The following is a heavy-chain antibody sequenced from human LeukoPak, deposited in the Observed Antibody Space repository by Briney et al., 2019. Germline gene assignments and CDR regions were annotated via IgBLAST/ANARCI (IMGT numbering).Heavy chain of an antibody. CDR3: ASSFIHDYGDYVGHY. V-gene: IGHV1-69*05. CDR2: IIPIFGTA. Sequence: ASVRVSCKASGGTFSSYAISWVRQAPGRGLEWMGGIIPIFGTANYAQKFQGRVTITTDESTSTAYMELSSLRSEDTAVYYCASSFIHDYGDYVGHYWGQGTLVTVSS. CDR1: GGTFSSYA. D-gene: IGHD4-17*01. J-gene: IGHJ4*02.